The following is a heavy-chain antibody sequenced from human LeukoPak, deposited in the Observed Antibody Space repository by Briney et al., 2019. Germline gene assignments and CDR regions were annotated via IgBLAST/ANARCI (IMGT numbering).Heavy chain of an antibody. CDR3: ARGTGDY. CDR2: IYSGSST. V-gene: IGHV3-53*01. D-gene: IGHD1-14*01. Sequence: GGSLRLSRAASGFTVSSNYMSWVRQAPGKGLEWVSVIYSGSSTYYADSVKGRFTISRDNSKNTLYLQMNSLRAEDTAVYYCARGTGDYWGQGTLVTVSS. CDR1: GFTVSSNY. J-gene: IGHJ4*02.